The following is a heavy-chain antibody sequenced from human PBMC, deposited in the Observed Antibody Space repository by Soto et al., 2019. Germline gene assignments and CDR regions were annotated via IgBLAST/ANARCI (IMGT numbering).Heavy chain of an antibody. V-gene: IGHV4-59*01. CDR2: IYYSGST. J-gene: IGHJ4*02. D-gene: IGHD2-15*01. CDR3: AKYRRTDAEGYTFDY. Sequence: YITLPVPGHGISRYSSTYIRQPSGKRLKCIGYIYYSGSTNYNPSLKGRVTMSVDTSKNQFSLKLTSVTAADAAMYFCAKYRRTDAEGYTFDYWGQGPLVTVSS. CDR1: GHGISRYS.